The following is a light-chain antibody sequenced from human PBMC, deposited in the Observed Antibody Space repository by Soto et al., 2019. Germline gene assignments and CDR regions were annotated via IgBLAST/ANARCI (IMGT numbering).Light chain of an antibody. CDR3: SSYTIYTADV. V-gene: IGLV2-14*03. J-gene: IGLJ2*01. CDR2: DVT. CDR1: SSDVGAYDS. Sequence: QSALTQPASVSGSLGQSITISCTGTSSDVGAYDSVSWYQQYPGKAPNLIIHDVTSRPSGVSNRFSGSKSGNTASLTISGLQAEDEADYYCSSYTIYTADVFGGGTKLTVL.